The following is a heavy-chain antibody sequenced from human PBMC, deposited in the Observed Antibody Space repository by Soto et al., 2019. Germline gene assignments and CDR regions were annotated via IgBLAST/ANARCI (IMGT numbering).Heavy chain of an antibody. Sequence: PSESLSLTCTLAGGSISSDNYYWSRLRQPPGKGLEWIGYIYHSGSTDYTSSLKSRVTISVDTSKNQFSLKLSSETAADTAVYYSARSYYETLSSDRWFDPWGQGIQVTVSS. J-gene: IGHJ5*02. CDR3: ARSYYETLSSDRWFDP. CDR2: IYHSGST. V-gene: IGHV4-30-4*01. CDR1: GGSISSDNYY. D-gene: IGHD3-9*01.